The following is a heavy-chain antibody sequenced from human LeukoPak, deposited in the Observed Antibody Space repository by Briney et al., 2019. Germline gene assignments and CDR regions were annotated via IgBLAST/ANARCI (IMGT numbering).Heavy chain of an antibody. V-gene: IGHV1-3*01. D-gene: IGHD2-15*01. J-gene: IGHJ6*02. CDR2: INAGNDDT. Sequence: VASVKVSCKASGYSFTSYAMHWVRQAPGRRLEWMGWINAGNDDTEYSQKFQGRVTITRDTSASTAYMELSSLRSEGTAVYYCARDGCSGGSCYPYNYYGMDVWGQGTTVTVSS. CDR1: GYSFTSYA. CDR3: ARDGCSGGSCYPYNYYGMDV.